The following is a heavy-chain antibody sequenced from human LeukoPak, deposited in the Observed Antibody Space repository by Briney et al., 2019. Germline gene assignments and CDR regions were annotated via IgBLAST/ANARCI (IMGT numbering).Heavy chain of an antibody. Sequence: GASVKVSCKASGYTFTDYYMHWVRRAPGQGLQWMGRINPKTGGTNYAQKFQDRVTMTGDTSISTAYMELSRLRSDDTAVYYCARRVQTTGVFDYWGQGTLVTVSS. CDR3: ARRVQTTGVFDY. V-gene: IGHV1-2*06. D-gene: IGHD2-8*01. J-gene: IGHJ4*02. CDR2: INPKTGGT. CDR1: GYTFTDYY.